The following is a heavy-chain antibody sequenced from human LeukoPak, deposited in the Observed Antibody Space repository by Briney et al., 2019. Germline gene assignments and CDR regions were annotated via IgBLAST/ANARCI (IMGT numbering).Heavy chain of an antibody. J-gene: IGHJ6*03. CDR1: GYTFTGYY. V-gene: IGHV1-2*02. CDR2: INPNSGGT. CDR3: ASLNYGDKGWYYYYMDV. Sequence: ASVKVSCKASGYTFTGYYMHWVRQAPGQGLEWMGWINPNSGGTNYAQKFQGRVTMTRDTSISTAYMELSRLRSDDTAVYYCASLNYGDKGWYYYYMDVWGKGTTVTVSS. D-gene: IGHD4-17*01.